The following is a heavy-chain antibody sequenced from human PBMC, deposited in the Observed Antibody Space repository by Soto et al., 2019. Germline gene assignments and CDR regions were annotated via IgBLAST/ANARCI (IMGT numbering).Heavy chain of an antibody. CDR3: ARDIVSGNSFGSEAFEI. CDR1: GGTFSNAA. Sequence: QLQLVQSGAEVKKPGSSVKVSCKASGGTFSNAAISWVRQAPGQGLQWLGGVIASYNTALYKQNFPGRVTITADESTNPAYMELTGLISDETGMYFCARDIVSGNSFGSEAFEIWGQGTMIIVSS. V-gene: IGHV1-69*01. J-gene: IGHJ3*02. CDR2: VIASYNTA. D-gene: IGHD5-12*01.